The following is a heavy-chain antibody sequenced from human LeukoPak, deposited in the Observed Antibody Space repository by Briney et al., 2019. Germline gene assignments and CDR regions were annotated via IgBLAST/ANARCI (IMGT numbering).Heavy chain of an antibody. J-gene: IGHJ4*02. CDR3: ARDSGPYDFWSGYYTGLDY. Sequence: SEALSLTCTGSGGSISPYYWSWIRQPAGKGLEWIGRIYTSGSTNYNPSLKSRVTMSVDTSKTQFSLKLSSVTAADTAVYYCARDSGPYDFWSGYYTGLDYWGQGTLVTVSS. CDR2: IYTSGST. CDR1: GGSISPYY. D-gene: IGHD3-3*01. V-gene: IGHV4-4*07.